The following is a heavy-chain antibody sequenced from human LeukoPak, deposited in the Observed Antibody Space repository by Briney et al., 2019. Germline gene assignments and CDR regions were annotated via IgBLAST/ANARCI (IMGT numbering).Heavy chain of an antibody. CDR2: IYYSGNT. D-gene: IGHD6-19*01. Sequence: SETLSLTCTVSGGSISSYYWSWIRQPPGKGLEWIGYIYYSGNTNYNPSLKSRVTISVDTSKNQFSLKLSSVTAADTAVYYCARLIRGWTLRDYYYGMDVWGQGTTVTVSS. V-gene: IGHV4-59*01. CDR1: GGSISSYY. J-gene: IGHJ6*02. CDR3: ARLIRGWTLRDYYYGMDV.